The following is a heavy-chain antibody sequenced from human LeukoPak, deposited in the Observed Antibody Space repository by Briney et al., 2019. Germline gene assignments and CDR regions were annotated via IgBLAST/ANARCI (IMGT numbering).Heavy chain of an antibody. CDR1: GYTFTDYY. D-gene: IGHD3-10*01. Sequence: GATVKISCKASGYTFTDYYMHWVQQAPGKGLEWMGRVDPEDGETIYAEKFQGRVTITADTSTDTAYMELSSLRSEATAVYYCATGPKGSGSYYNTKSLFFDYWGQGTLVTVSS. CDR2: VDPEDGET. V-gene: IGHV1-69-2*01. J-gene: IGHJ4*02. CDR3: ATGPKGSGSYYNTKSLFFDY.